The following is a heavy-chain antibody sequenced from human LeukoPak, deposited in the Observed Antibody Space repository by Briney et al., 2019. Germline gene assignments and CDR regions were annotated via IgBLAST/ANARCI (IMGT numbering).Heavy chain of an antibody. CDR1: GHTFTGYY. CDR2: INPNSGGT. J-gene: IGHJ3*02. CDR3: ARAKRGVAAAATRGAFDI. V-gene: IGHV1-2*02. D-gene: IGHD6-13*01. Sequence: GASVKVSCKASGHTFTGYYMHWVRQAPGQGLEWMGWINPNSGGTNYAQKFQGRVTMTRDTSISTAYMELSRLRSDDTAVYYCARAKRGVAAAATRGAFDIWGQGTMVTVSS.